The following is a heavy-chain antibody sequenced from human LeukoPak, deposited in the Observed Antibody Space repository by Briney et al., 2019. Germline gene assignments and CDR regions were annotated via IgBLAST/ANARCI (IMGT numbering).Heavy chain of an antibody. Sequence: SETLSLTCTVSGGSISSSSYYWVWIRQPPGKGLEWIGSIYYSGSTYYNPSLKSRVTVSVDTSKNQFSLKLSSVTAADTAVYYCARAPDYFYYYYMDVWGKGTTVTISS. CDR1: GGSISSSSYY. CDR2: IYYSGST. J-gene: IGHJ6*03. V-gene: IGHV4-39*07. CDR3: ARAPDYFYYYYMDV.